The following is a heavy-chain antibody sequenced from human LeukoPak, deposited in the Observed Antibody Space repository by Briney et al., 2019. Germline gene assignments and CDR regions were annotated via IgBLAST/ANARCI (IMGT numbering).Heavy chain of an antibody. CDR1: GFTFSSFG. CDR3: AKGAAIGIYANFDY. J-gene: IGHJ4*02. CDR2: ISSTGGTA. V-gene: IGHV3-23*01. D-gene: IGHD6-13*01. Sequence: GGSLRLSCAASGFTFSSFGMSWVRQAPGKGLEWVSAISSTGGTAYYADSVKGRFTISRDNSKNTLYLQMNSLRAEDTAIYYCAKGAAIGIYANFDYWGQGTLVTVSS.